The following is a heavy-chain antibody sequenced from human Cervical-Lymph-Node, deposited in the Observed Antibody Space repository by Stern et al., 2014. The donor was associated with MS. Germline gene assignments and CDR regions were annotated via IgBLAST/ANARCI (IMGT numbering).Heavy chain of an antibody. CDR1: GFSLSTSGVG. CDR2: IYWDDDK. Sequence: QVTLKESGPTLVKPTQTLTLTCTFSGFSLSTSGVGVGWIRQPPGKALEWLALIYWDDDKRYSPSLKSRLTITKDTSKNQVVLTMTNMDPVDTATYYCAHSPEGQQLVRAWFDPWGQGTLVTVSS. J-gene: IGHJ5*02. V-gene: IGHV2-5*02. CDR3: AHSPEGQQLVRAWFDP. D-gene: IGHD6-13*01.